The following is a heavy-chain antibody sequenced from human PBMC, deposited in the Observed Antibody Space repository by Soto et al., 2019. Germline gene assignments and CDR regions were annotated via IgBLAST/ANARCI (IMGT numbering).Heavy chain of an antibody. D-gene: IGHD3-10*01. J-gene: IGHJ4*02. CDR2: ISGGDTT. V-gene: IGHV3-23*01. Sequence: EVQLLESGGGLVQPGGSLRLSCAASGFTFTSYSMHWVRQAPGKGLEWVSTISGGDTTFYADSVKGRFTISRDESKNTLYLEMNSLRVDDTAVYFCAKRDSGSGTSPPLIGSWGQGTLVTVSS. CDR3: AKRDSGSGTSPPLIGS. CDR1: GFTFTSYS.